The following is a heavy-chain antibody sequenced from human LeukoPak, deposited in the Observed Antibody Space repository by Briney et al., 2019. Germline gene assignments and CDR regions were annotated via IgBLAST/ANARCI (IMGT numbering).Heavy chain of an antibody. Sequence: SETLYLTCTVSGGSISGYYWGWIRQSPGKGLEWIGNRYNSGTTSYNPSLKSRVTISVDTSKNQFSLKLSSVTAADTAVYYCARGWDSGYNFYGMDVWGQGNAVTVSS. J-gene: IGHJ6*02. CDR1: GGSISGYY. CDR2: RYNSGTT. V-gene: IGHV4-59*01. CDR3: ARGWDSGYNFYGMDV. D-gene: IGHD1-26*01.